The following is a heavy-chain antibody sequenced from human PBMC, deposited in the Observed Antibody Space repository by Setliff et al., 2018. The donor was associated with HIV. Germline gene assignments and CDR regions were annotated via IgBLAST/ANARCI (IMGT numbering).Heavy chain of an antibody. D-gene: IGHD6-13*01. CDR1: GDSISSGSYY. CDR3: ARDFKRYNSPCRFDP. J-gene: IGHJ5*02. CDR2: INTSGST. Sequence: SETLSLTCTVSGDSISSGSYYWSWIRQPAGKGLEWIGRINTSGSTNYNPSLKSRVTISVDKSQNQFSLKLSSVTAADTAVYYCARDFKRYNSPCRFDPWGQGTLVTVSS. V-gene: IGHV4-61*02.